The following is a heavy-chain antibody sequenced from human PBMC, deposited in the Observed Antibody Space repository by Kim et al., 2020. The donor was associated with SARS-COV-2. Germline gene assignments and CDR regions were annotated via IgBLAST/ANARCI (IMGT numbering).Heavy chain of an antibody. D-gene: IGHD6-13*01. CDR2: INTNTGNP. J-gene: IGHJ4*02. CDR1: GYTFIRYA. Sequence: ASVKVSCKASGYTFIRYAMNWVRQAPGQGLEWMGWINTNTGNPTYAQGFTGRFVFSLDTSVSTAYLQISSLKAEDTAVYYCVREIETSSIASSGPGDYWGQGTLVTVSS. V-gene: IGHV7-4-1*02. CDR3: VREIETSSIASSGPGDY.